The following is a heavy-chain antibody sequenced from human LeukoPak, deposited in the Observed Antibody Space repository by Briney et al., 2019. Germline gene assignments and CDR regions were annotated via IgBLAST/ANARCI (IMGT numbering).Heavy chain of an antibody. V-gene: IGHV3-21*01. CDR3: ARDLVLSGFDY. D-gene: IGHD2-8*01. CDR1: GFTFSSYS. J-gene: IGHJ4*02. CDR2: ISSTSNYI. Sequence: GGSLRLSCAASGFTFSSYSLNWVRQAPGKGLEWVSSISSTSNYIFYADSVKGRFTVSRDNAKNSPYLQMNSLRAEDSAVYYCARDLVLSGFDYWGQGTLVTVSS.